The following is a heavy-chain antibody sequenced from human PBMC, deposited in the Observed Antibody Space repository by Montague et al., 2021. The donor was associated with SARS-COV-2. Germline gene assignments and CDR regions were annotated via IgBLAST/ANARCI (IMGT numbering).Heavy chain of an antibody. V-gene: IGHV4-59*01. J-gene: IGHJ4*02. CDR2: IYYSGST. D-gene: IGHD5-12*01. CDR3: ARTRGYDPLFDF. Sequence: SETLSLTCTVSGGSISSNFWSWIRQPPGKGLEWIGYIYYSGSTNXNPSLKSRVTISVDTSKKQFSLQLSSVTAADTAVYYCARTRGYDPLFDFWGQETLVTVSS. CDR1: GGSISSNF.